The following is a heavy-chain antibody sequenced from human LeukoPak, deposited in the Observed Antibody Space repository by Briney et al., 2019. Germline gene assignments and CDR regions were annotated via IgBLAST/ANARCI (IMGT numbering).Heavy chain of an antibody. Sequence: SVKVPCRASGGTFSSYAISWVRQAPGQGLEWMGRIISILGIANYAQKFQGRVTITADKSTSTAYMELSSLRSEDTAVYYCARGPGMDVWGQGTTVTVSS. J-gene: IGHJ6*02. V-gene: IGHV1-69*04. CDR2: IISILGIA. CDR1: GGTFSSYA. CDR3: ARGPGMDV.